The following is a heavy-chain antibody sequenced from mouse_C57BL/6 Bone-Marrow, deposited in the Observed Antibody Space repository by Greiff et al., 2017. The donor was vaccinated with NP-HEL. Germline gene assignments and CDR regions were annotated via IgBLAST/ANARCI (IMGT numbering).Heavy chain of an antibody. CDR3: ARSANWDPFAY. J-gene: IGHJ3*01. Sequence: DVKLVESGGGLVQPGGSLSLSCAASGFTFTDYYMSWVRQPPGRALEWLGFIRNKANGYTTEYSASVKGRFTISRDNSQSILYLQMNALRAEDSATYYCARSANWDPFAYWGQGTLVTVSA. V-gene: IGHV7-3*01. CDR2: IRNKANGYTT. D-gene: IGHD4-1*01. CDR1: GFTFTDYY.